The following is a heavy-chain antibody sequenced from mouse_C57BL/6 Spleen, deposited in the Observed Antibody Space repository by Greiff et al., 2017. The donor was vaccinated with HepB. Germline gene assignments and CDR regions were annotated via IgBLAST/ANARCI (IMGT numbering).Heavy chain of an antibody. Sequence: QVQLKESGAELVRPGASVKLSCKASGYTFTDYYINWVKQRPGQGLEWIARIYPGSGNTYYNEKFKGKATLTAEKSSSTAYMQLSSLTSEDSAVYFCARWGGNCYAMDYWGQGTSVTVSS. CDR2: IYPGSGNT. J-gene: IGHJ4*01. D-gene: IGHD2-1*01. V-gene: IGHV1-76*01. CDR1: GYTFTDYY. CDR3: ARWGGNCYAMDY.